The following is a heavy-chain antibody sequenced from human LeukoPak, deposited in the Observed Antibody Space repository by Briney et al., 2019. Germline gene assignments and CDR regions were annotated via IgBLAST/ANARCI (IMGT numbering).Heavy chain of an antibody. Sequence: GGSLRLSCAASGFTFSSYAMHWVRQAPGKGLEWVAVISYDGSNKYYADSVKGRFTISRDNSKNTLYLQMNSLRTEDTAVYYCAKGLHSSSWNDPFDIWGQGTMVTVSS. V-gene: IGHV3-30*04. J-gene: IGHJ3*02. CDR1: GFTFSSYA. CDR3: AKGLHSSSWNDPFDI. D-gene: IGHD6-13*01. CDR2: ISYDGSNK.